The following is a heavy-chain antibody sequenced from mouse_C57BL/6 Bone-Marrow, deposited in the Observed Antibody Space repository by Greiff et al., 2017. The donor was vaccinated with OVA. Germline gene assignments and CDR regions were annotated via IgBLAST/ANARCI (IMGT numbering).Heavy chain of an antibody. V-gene: IGHV7-3*01. CDR3: ARSDYYGISYAWFAY. Sequence: EVQVVESGGGLVQPGGSLSLSCAASGFTFTDYYMSWVRQPPGKALEWLGFIRNKANGYTTEYSASVKGRFTISRDNSQSILYLPMNALRAEDSATYYCARSDYYGISYAWFAYWGQGTLVTVSA. D-gene: IGHD1-1*01. CDR2: IRNKANGYTT. CDR1: GFTFTDYY. J-gene: IGHJ3*01.